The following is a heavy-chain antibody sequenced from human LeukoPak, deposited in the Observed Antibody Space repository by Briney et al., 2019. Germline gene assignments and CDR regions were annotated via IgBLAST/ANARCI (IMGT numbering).Heavy chain of an antibody. V-gene: IGHV4-34*01. CDR1: GGSFSGYY. Sequence: SETLSLTCAVYGGSFSGYYWSWIRQPPGKGLEWIGEINHSGSTNYNPSLKSRVTISVDTSKNQFSLKLSSVTAADTAVYYCANGRAAAGITPYYYGMDAWGQGTTVTVSS. CDR3: ANGRAAAGITPYYYGMDA. D-gene: IGHD6-13*01. CDR2: INHSGST. J-gene: IGHJ6*02.